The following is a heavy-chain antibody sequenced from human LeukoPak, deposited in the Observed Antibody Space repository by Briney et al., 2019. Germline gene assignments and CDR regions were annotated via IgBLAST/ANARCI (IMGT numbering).Heavy chain of an antibody. CDR3: IPPAAGLRRTISTEYFQH. D-gene: IGHD2-2*01. Sequence: GGSLRLSCAAAGLTFSSYDMYWVRQAPGKGLEWVAYISSSGETIYYAASVKGRFTISRDNANKSLYLRMNSLRVEDTAIYYCIPPAAGLRRTISTEYFQHWGQGALVTVSS. J-gene: IGHJ1*01. CDR1: GLTFSSYD. CDR2: ISSSGETI. V-gene: IGHV3-48*03.